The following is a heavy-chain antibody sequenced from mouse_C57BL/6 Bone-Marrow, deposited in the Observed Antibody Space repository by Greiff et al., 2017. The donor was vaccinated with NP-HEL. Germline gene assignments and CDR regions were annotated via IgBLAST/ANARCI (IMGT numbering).Heavy chain of an antibody. CDR3: ARNQGHYDYAGFAY. D-gene: IGHD2-4*01. J-gene: IGHJ3*01. V-gene: IGHV2-9-1*01. CDR2: IWTGGGT. Sequence: QVQLQQSGPGLVAPSQSLSITCTVSGFSLTSYAISWVRQPPGKGLEWLGVIWTGGGTNYNSALKSRLSISKDNSKSQVFLKMNSLQTDDTARYYCARNQGHYDYAGFAYWGQGTLVTVSA. CDR1: GFSLTSYA.